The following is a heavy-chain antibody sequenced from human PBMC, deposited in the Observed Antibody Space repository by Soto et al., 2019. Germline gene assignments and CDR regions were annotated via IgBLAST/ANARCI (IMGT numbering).Heavy chain of an antibody. J-gene: IGHJ5*02. Sequence: ASVKVSCKASGYTFTSYDINWVRQATGQGLEWMGWMNPNSGNTGYAQKFQGRVTMTRNTSISTAYMELSSLRSEDTAVYYCARGRGIPAAIFGNWFDPWGQGTLVTVSS. D-gene: IGHD2-2*01. CDR3: ARGRGIPAAIFGNWFDP. V-gene: IGHV1-8*01. CDR1: GYTFTSYD. CDR2: MNPNSGNT.